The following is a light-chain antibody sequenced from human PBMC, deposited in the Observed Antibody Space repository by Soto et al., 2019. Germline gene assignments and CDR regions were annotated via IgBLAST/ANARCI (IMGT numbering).Light chain of an antibody. Sequence: QAVVTQEPSLTVSPGGTVPLTCGSSTGAVTSGQYPYWLQQKPGQAPRTLIYDTSDKHSWTPARFSGSLLGGKAALTLSGAQPEDEAEYYCLLFYSGLGVFVGGTKLTVL. CDR3: LLFYSGLGV. CDR2: DTS. CDR1: TGAVTSGQY. V-gene: IGLV7-46*01. J-gene: IGLJ2*01.